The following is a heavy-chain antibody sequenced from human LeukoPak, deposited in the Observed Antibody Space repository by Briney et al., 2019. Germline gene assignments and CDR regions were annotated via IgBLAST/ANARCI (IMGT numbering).Heavy chain of an antibody. CDR2: LYYSGNT. V-gene: IGHV4-59*01. CDR3: ARGEYEDLVDN. CDR1: GVSMSDYY. D-gene: IGHD1-26*01. J-gene: IGHJ4*02. Sequence: PSETLSLTCTVSGVSMSDYYWSWIRQSPVRGLEWIGYLYYSGNTNYNPSLKSRLTISRDMAKNQFSLKLSSVTSADTAVYYCARGEYEDLVDNWGQGTLVTVSS.